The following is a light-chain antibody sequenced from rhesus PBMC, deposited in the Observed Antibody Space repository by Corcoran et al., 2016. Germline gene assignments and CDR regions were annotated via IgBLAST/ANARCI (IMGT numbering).Light chain of an antibody. J-gene: IGKJ2*01. Sequence: DIQMSQSPSSLSASVGDRVTITCRASQGISSYLTWYQQKPGKAPKLLIYYANSLASGVPSRFSGSGSWTEFPLTISSLQPEDFATYCCPQGNSNPYSFGQGTKVEIK. CDR2: YAN. CDR1: QGISSY. V-gene: IGKV1-32*02. CDR3: PQGNSNPYS.